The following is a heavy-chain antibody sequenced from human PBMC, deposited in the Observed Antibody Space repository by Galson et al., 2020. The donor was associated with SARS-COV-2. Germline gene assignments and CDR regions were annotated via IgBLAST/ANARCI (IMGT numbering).Heavy chain of an antibody. CDR2: IKSKTDGGTT. CDR3: TTDRVTTGTTFDC. V-gene: IGHV3-15*01. J-gene: IGHJ4*02. CDR1: GFSFTNAW. Sequence: GESLKISCAASGFSFTNAWMSWVRQAPGKGLEWVGRIKSKTDGGTTDYGAPVKGRFTISRDDSKNTLYLQMNSLETDDTGVYYCTTDRVTTGTTFDCWGQGTLVTVSS. D-gene: IGHD1-1*01.